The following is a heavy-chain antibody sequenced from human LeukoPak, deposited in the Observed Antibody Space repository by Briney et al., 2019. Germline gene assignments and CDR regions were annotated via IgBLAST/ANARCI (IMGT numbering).Heavy chain of an antibody. CDR1: GFTFSSYA. D-gene: IGHD3-16*01. CDR3: AREPPGGGFDY. Sequence: SGGSLRLSCTASGFTFSSYAMSWVRQAPGKGLEWVSVVYSGGNTYYADSVKGRFTISRDNSKNTLYLQMNSLRAEDTAVYYCAREPPGGGFDYWGQGTLVTVSS. V-gene: IGHV3-66*01. CDR2: VYSGGNT. J-gene: IGHJ4*02.